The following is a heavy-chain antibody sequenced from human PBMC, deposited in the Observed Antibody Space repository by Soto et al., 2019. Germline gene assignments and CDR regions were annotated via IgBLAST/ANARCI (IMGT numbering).Heavy chain of an antibody. CDR3: AKDRDYPRDQFHY. CDR1: GFTFTYYA. V-gene: IGHV3-23*01. D-gene: IGHD2-2*01. Sequence: EVQLLESGGGLVQPGGSLRLSCTASGFTFTYYAFSWVRQAPRKWLEWVSAISANGQGIYYADSVRGRFTISRDNSKNTVFLHMDSLRAEDTAVYYCAKDRDYPRDQFHYWGQGTLVTVSS. CDR2: ISANGQGI. J-gene: IGHJ4*02.